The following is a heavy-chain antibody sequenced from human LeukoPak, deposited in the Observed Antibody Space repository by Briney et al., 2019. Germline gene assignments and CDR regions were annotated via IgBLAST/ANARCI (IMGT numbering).Heavy chain of an antibody. CDR3: AKLLAVVVAATRPDY. CDR1: GFTFSSYA. Sequence: GGSLRLSCAASGFTFSSYAMSWVRQAPGKGLEWVSAISGSGGSTYYADSVKGRFTISRDNSKNTLYLQMNSPRAEDTAVYYCAKLLAVVVAATRPDYWGQGTLVTVSS. CDR2: ISGSGGST. J-gene: IGHJ4*02. D-gene: IGHD2-15*01. V-gene: IGHV3-23*01.